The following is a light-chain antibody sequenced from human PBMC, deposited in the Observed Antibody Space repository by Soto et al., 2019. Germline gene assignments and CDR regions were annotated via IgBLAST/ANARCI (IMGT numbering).Light chain of an antibody. CDR3: QQYGSLPRT. CDR2: GVS. CDR1: QSITNTF. Sequence: EIVLTQSPGTLSLSPGERATLSCRAGQSITNTFLSWYQQKPGQAPRLFIYGVSSRASGIPDRFSGSGSGTDFTLTISRLEPEDFAVYYCQQYGSLPRTFGQGTKVEIK. J-gene: IGKJ1*01. V-gene: IGKV3-20*01.